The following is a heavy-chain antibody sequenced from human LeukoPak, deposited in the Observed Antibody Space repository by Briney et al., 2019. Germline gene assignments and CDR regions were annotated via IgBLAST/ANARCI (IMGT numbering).Heavy chain of an antibody. J-gene: IGHJ4*02. D-gene: IGHD6-19*01. CDR1: GGSISSYY. CDR3: ARNVQWLYLFDY. Sequence: SETLSLTCTVSGGSISSYYWSWIRQPPGKGLEWIGYIYYSGSTNYNPSLKSRVTISVDTSKNQFSLKLSSVTAADTAVYYCARNVQWLYLFDYWGQGTLVTVSS. CDR2: IYYSGST. V-gene: IGHV4-59*01.